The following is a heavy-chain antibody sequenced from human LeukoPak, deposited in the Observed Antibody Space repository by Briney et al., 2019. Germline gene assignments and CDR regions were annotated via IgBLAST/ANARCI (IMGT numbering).Heavy chain of an antibody. D-gene: IGHD6-19*01. Sequence: PSETLSLTCTVSGGSISSGDYYWSWIRQHPGKGLEWIGYIYYSGSTYYNPSLKSRVTISVDTSKNQFSLKLSSVTAADTAVYYCARNRKSIAVAGAHNWFDPWGQGTLVTVSS. CDR3: ARNRKSIAVAGAHNWFDP. CDR1: GGSISSGDYY. J-gene: IGHJ5*02. V-gene: IGHV4-31*03. CDR2: IYYSGST.